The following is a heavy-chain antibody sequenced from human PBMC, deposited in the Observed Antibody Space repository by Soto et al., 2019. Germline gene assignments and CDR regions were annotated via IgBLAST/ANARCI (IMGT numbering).Heavy chain of an antibody. Sequence: PSETLSLTCIVSGGSINRHYCHWIRQPPGKPLEWIGYIYYSGSTNYSPSLKSRVTMSVDTSKNQFSLRLNSVTTADTAVYYCERGGLYSSQTANLDSWGQGILVTVSS. CDR1: GGSINRHY. V-gene: IGHV4-59*11. D-gene: IGHD6-19*01. CDR3: ERGGLYSSQTANLDS. CDR2: IYYSGST. J-gene: IGHJ4*02.